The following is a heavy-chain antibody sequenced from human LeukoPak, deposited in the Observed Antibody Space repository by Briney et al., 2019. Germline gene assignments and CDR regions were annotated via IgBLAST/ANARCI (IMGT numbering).Heavy chain of an antibody. Sequence: GESLKISCKVSGYIFASYWIGWVRQMPGKGLEWMGIIYPGDSDTRYNASFQGQVTISADKSISTAYLHWSSLKASDTAKYYCARLLVDDILTQLRWFDSWGQGTLVTVSS. CDR1: GYIFASYW. V-gene: IGHV5-51*01. CDR2: IYPGDSDT. CDR3: ARLLVDDILTQLRWFDS. J-gene: IGHJ5*01. D-gene: IGHD3-9*01.